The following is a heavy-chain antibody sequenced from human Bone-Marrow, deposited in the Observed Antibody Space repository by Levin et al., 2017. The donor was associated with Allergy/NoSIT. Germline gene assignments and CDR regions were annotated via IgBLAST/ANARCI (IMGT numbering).Heavy chain of an antibody. CDR2: INPESGGI. V-gene: IGHV1-2*02. J-gene: IGHJ4*02. CDR3: ARDGGHCGGGSCCYPTSSIDH. CDR1: GYTFSDSY. Sequence: ASVKVSCKASGYTFSDSYLHWVRQVPGQGLEWMGWINPESGGINLAQSFQGRVTLTGDTTISTAYMEVSSLRSDDTAVYYCARDGGHCGGGSCCYPTSSIDHWGQGTLVTVSS. D-gene: IGHD2-15*01.